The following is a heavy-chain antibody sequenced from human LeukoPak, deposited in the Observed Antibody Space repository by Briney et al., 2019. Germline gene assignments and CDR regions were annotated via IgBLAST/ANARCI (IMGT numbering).Heavy chain of an antibody. CDR2: IYTSGST. V-gene: IGHV4-61*02. CDR3: ARGSSNSFDY. Sequence: SETLSLTCSVSGGSISSSSYYWSWIRQPAGKGLEWIGRIYTSGSTNYNPSLKSRVTISVDTSKNQFSLRLSSVTAADTAVYYCARGSSNSFDYWGQGTLVTVSS. D-gene: IGHD4-11*01. CDR1: GGSISSSSYY. J-gene: IGHJ4*02.